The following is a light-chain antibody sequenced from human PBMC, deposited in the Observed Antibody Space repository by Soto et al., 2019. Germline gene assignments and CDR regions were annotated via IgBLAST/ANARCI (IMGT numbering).Light chain of an antibody. CDR1: QSVNSD. J-gene: IGKJ1*01. CDR2: GAS. CDR3: HQYDNWPET. V-gene: IGKV3-15*01. Sequence: ETVMTQSPAILSVSPGERANLSCRASQSVNSDLAWYQQKPGQAPRLLIYGASTRATGIPARFSGSGSGTEFTLTISSLQSEDFAVYYCHQYDNWPETFGQGTKV.